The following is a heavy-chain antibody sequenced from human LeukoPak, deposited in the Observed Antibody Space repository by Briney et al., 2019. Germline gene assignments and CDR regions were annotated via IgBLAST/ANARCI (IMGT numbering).Heavy chain of an antibody. D-gene: IGHD3-10*01. CDR1: GGSISSSSYY. V-gene: IGHV4-39*01. CDR3: AVDYGSGSYHDY. Sequence: SETLSLTCTVSGGSISSSSYYWGWIRQPPGKGLEWIGSIYYSGSTYYNPSLKSRVTISVDTSKNQFSLKLSSVTAADTAVYYCAVDYGSGSYHDYWGQGTLVTVSS. J-gene: IGHJ4*02. CDR2: IYYSGST.